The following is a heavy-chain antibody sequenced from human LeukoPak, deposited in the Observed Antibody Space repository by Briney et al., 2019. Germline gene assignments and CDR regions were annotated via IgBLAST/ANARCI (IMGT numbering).Heavy chain of an antibody. CDR3: ARDRMRFGESTYYFDY. D-gene: IGHD3-10*01. CDR1: GGSFSGYY. Sequence: SETLSLTCAVYGGSFSGYYWSWIRQPPGKGLEWIGEINHSGSTNYNPSLKSRVTISVDTSKNQFSLKLSSVTAADTAVYYCARDRMRFGESTYYFDYWGQGTLVTVSS. CDR2: INHSGST. J-gene: IGHJ4*02. V-gene: IGHV4-34*01.